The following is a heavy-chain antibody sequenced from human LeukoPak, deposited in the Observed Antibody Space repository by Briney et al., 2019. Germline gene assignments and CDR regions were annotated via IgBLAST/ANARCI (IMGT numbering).Heavy chain of an antibody. D-gene: IGHD3-22*01. CDR1: GYSISSGYY. V-gene: IGHV4-38-2*02. CDR2: IYHSGST. CDR3: ARTQYYYDSSGYYYLAAFDI. J-gene: IGHJ3*02. Sequence: PSETLSLTCTVSGYSISSGYYWGWIRQPPGKGLEWIGSIYHSGSTYYNPSLKSRVTISVDTSKNQFSLKLSSVTAADTAVYYCARTQYYYDSSGYYYLAAFDIWGQGTMVTVSS.